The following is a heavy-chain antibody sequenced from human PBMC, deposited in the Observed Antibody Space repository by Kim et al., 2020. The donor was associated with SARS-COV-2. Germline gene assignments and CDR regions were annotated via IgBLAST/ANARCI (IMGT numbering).Heavy chain of an antibody. CDR3: AREGNTAMPRGPLYYYGMDV. CDR2: IIPIFGTA. CDR1: GGTISSYA. J-gene: IGHJ6*02. V-gene: IGHV1-69*06. Sequence: SVKVSCKASGGTISSYAISWVRQAPGQGLEWMGGIIPIFGTANYAQKFQGRVTITADKSTSTAYMELSSLRSEDTAVYYCAREGNTAMPRGPLYYYGMDVWGQGTTVTVSS. D-gene: IGHD5-18*01.